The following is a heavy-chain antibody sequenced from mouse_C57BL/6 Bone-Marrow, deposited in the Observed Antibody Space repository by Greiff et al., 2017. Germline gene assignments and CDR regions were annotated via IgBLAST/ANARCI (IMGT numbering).Heavy chain of an antibody. J-gene: IGHJ4*01. CDR3: ARDSHYGRGTYAMDY. CDR2: INYDGSST. Sequence: EVMLVESEGGLVQPGSSMKLSCTASGFTFSDYYMAWVRQVPEKGLEWVANINYDGSSTYYLDSLKSRFIISIDNAKNILYLQMSSLKSEDTATYYCARDSHYGRGTYAMDYWGQGTSVTVSS. D-gene: IGHD1-1*01. CDR1: GFTFSDYY. V-gene: IGHV5-16*01.